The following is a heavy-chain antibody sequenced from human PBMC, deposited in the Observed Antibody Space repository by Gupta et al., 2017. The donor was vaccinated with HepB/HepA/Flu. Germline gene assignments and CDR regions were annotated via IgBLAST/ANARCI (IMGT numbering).Heavy chain of an antibody. CDR1: RYTFPAFY. J-gene: IGHJ5*02. V-gene: IGHV1-2*02. CDR3: ATGKTCYDDSSGHGGGKWFDP. D-gene: IGHD3-22*01. Sequence: QVQLVQSGPEVRKSGASVSVSCQASRYTFPAFYVFWVRQTPGQGLDLMGWINPSSGGTSYAQNIQGRVTMTRDTSITTAYMELISRRSDDTAVYYCATGKTCYDDSSGHGGGKWFDPWGQGTLVTVSS. CDR2: INPSSGGT.